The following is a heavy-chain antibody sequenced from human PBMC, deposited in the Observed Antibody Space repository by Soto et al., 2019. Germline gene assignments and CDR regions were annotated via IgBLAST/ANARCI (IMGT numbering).Heavy chain of an antibody. J-gene: IGHJ6*02. CDR2: IYYSGST. CDR3: ARDQTYYYGSGSPTRYYYYGMDV. D-gene: IGHD3-10*01. V-gene: IGHV4-59*01. CDR1: GGSISSYY. Sequence: ETLSLTCTVSGGSISSYYWSWIRQPPGKGLEWIGYIYYSGSTNYNPSLKSRVTISVDTSKDQFSLKLSSVTAADTAVYYCARDQTYYYGSGSPTRYYYYGMDVWGQGTTVTVSS.